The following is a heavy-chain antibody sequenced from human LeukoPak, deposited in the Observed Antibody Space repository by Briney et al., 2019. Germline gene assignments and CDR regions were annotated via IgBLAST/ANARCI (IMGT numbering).Heavy chain of an antibody. V-gene: IGHV1-18*01. CDR1: GYTFTNYG. Sequence: GASVKVSCKASGYTFTNYGISWVRQAPGQGLEWMGWISAYNGNTNYAQRFQGRVTMTSDTSTSTAYMELRSLRSDDTAVYYCARVRSYSSGWSLGFYWGQGTLVTVSS. CDR3: ARVRSYSSGWSLGFY. D-gene: IGHD6-19*01. J-gene: IGHJ4*02. CDR2: ISAYNGNT.